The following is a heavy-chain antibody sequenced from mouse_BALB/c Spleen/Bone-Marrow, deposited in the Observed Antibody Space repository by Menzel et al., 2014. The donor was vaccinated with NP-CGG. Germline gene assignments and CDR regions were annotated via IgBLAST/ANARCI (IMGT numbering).Heavy chain of an antibody. CDR2: ISSGGSYT. Sequence: EVQLVESGGGLVKPGGSLKLSCAASGFTFSSYTMSWVRQTPEKRLEWVATISSGGSYTYYPDSVKGRFTISRDNAKNTLYLQMSSLKSEDTAMYYCTREGTNWDFDYWGQGTTLTVSS. CDR3: TREGTNWDFDY. V-gene: IGHV5-6-4*01. J-gene: IGHJ2*01. CDR1: GFTFSSYT. D-gene: IGHD4-1*01.